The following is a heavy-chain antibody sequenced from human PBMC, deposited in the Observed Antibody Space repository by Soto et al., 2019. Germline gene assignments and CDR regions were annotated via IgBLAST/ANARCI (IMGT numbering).Heavy chain of an antibody. Sequence: QVQLVQSGAEVWKPGASVKVSCKASGYTFTSYAIHWVRLAPGQRLEWMGWINAGNGNARYSQKFQGRVTITRDTSQSTSYIDLSRLRAEDTAVYYCARILSYYYESSGYYLAQDAFDICGQGTMVTVSS. CDR3: ARILSYYYESSGYYLAQDAFDI. CDR1: GYTFTSYA. J-gene: IGHJ3*02. D-gene: IGHD3-22*01. CDR2: INAGNGNA. V-gene: IGHV1-3*01.